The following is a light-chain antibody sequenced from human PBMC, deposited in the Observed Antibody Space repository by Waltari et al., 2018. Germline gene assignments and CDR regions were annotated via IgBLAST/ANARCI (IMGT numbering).Light chain of an antibody. CDR2: DAS. V-gene: IGKV3-11*01. CDR3: QQRRTWPLT. CDR1: HSFSNL. Sequence: EVVLTQSPATLSLSPGERATLPCRAIHSFSNLLAWYQQKPGQAPRLLIYDASNTATGIPARFSGSGSGTDFTLTISSLEPEDFAVYYCQQRRTWPLTFGGGTTVEI. J-gene: IGKJ4*01.